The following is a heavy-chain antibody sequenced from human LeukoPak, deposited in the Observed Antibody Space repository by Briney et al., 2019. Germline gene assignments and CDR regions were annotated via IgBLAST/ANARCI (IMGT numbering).Heavy chain of an antibody. Sequence: GGSLRLSCAASVFTFSIYCMSGVRQAPGEGLEGVSNKKQDGSEKYCVHSVKGRFTISRDNAKNSLYLQMNALRAEDTAVYYCARDWNDDYFDYWGQGTLVTVSS. D-gene: IGHD1-1*01. CDR1: VFTFSIYC. CDR2: KKQDGSEK. V-gene: IGHV3-7*01. CDR3: ARDWNDDYFDY. J-gene: IGHJ4*02.